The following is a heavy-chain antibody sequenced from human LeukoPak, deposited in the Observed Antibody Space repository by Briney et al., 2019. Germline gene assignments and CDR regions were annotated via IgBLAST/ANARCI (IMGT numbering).Heavy chain of an antibody. D-gene: IGHD3-22*01. CDR1: GGSISSGRYY. Sequence: PSETLSLTCTVSGGSISSGRYYWSWIRQPAGKGLEWIGRLYTSGSTTYNPSLKSRVTISVDTSKNQFSLKLSSVTAADTAVYYCARAPSGHYDSSGYYLYYFDDWGQGTLVTVSS. J-gene: IGHJ4*02. CDR3: ARAPSGHYDSSGYYLYYFDD. CDR2: LYTSGST. V-gene: IGHV4-61*02.